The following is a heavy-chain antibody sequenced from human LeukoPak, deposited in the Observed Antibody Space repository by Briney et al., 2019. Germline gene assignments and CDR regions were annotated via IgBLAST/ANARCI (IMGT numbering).Heavy chain of an antibody. V-gene: IGHV1-2*02. Sequence: ASVTVSCKASGYTFTGYYMHWVRQAPGQGLEWMGWINPNSGGTNYAQKFQGRVTITRNTSISTAYMELSSLRSEDTAVYYCARGHTTVAPAFDYWGQGTLVTVSS. CDR2: INPNSGGT. CDR3: ARGHTTVAPAFDY. J-gene: IGHJ4*02. CDR1: GYTFTGYY. D-gene: IGHD4-23*01.